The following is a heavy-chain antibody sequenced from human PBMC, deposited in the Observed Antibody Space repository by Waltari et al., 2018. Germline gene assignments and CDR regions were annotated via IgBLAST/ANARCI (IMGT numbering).Heavy chain of an antibody. J-gene: IGHJ6*03. V-gene: IGHV1-2*02. CDR2: INPNNGDT. Sequence: QVQLVQSGAEVKKLGASVQVSCKASGYTFTGYYIHWVRQAPGQGLEWMGWINPNNGDTNYAQKFQGRVTMTRDTSISTAFMELTGLRSDDTAVYYCARVSMVRGINYYYYMDVWGKGTTVSVSS. D-gene: IGHD3-10*01. CDR1: GYTFTGYY. CDR3: ARVSMVRGINYYYYMDV.